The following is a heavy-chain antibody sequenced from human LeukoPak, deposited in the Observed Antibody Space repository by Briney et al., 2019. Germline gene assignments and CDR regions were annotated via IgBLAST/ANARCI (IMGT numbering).Heavy chain of an antibody. CDR2: IIPILGIA. J-gene: IGHJ3*02. V-gene: IGHV1-69*04. Sequence: SVKVSCKASGGTFSSYGISWVRQAPGQGLEWMGRIIPILGIANYAQKFQGRVTITADKSTSTAYMELSSLRSEDTAVYYCARVGSLYYYDSSGSGPFDIWGQGTMVTVSS. D-gene: IGHD3-22*01. CDR3: ARVGSLYYYDSSGSGPFDI. CDR1: GGTFSSYG.